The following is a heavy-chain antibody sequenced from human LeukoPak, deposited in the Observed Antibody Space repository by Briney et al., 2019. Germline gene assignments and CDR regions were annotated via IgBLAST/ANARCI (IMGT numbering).Heavy chain of an antibody. J-gene: IGHJ6*03. D-gene: IGHD3-3*02. V-gene: IGHV3-30*18. CDR3: AKGIRSGYYYYYMDV. CDR1: GFTFSSYG. Sequence: PGGSLRLSCAASGFTFSSYGMYWVRQAPGKGLEWVAVISYDGSNKYYADSVKGRFTISRDNSKNTLYLQMNSLRAEDTAIYYCAKGIRSGYYYYYMDVWGKGTTVTVSS. CDR2: ISYDGSNK.